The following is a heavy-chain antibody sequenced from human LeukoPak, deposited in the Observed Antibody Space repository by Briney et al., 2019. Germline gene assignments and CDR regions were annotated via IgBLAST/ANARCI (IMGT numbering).Heavy chain of an antibody. CDR3: ARDPFNWGSDYYGMDV. D-gene: IGHD7-27*01. J-gene: IGHJ6*02. V-gene: IGHV4-59*01. CDR2: IYYSGST. CDR1: GGSISTYY. Sequence: SETLSLTCTVSGGSISTYYWSWIRQPPGKGLEWIGYIYYSGSTNYNPSLKSRVTISIDTSNNRFSLKLTSVTAADTAVYYCARDPFNWGSDYYGMDVWGQGTTVTVSS.